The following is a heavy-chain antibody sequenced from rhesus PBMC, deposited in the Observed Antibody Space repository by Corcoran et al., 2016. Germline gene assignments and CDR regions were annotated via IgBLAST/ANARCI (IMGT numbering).Heavy chain of an antibody. V-gene: IGHV2S2*01. Sequence: QVTLKEAGPAVVKPTQTITLTCTIPGFSLRSPDMRVHWNRQSPGKALEWLALIDCNNVKEYSTSLKSRITILQDTAKTQVVLIMTHMDPMDTATYYCARRLTLDYWGQGVLVTVSS. CDR1: GFSLRSPDMR. J-gene: IGHJ4*01. CDR2: IDCNNVK. CDR3: ARRLTLDY. D-gene: IGHD2-15*01.